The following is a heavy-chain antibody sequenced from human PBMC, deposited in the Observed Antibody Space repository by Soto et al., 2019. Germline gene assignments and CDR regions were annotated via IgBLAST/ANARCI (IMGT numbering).Heavy chain of an antibody. CDR2: ISSSTSHT. J-gene: IGHJ4*02. Sequence: QVQLVESGGGLVKPGGSLRLSCAVSGFTTSDYYMTWIRQAPGKGLEWVSYISSSTSHTNYADSVKGRFTISRDNAKNSLFLQMNSLRAEDTAVYYGARGRGAAADYFDFWGQGTLVTVSS. CDR3: ARGRGAAADYFDF. V-gene: IGHV3-11*05. CDR1: GFTTSDYY. D-gene: IGHD6-13*01.